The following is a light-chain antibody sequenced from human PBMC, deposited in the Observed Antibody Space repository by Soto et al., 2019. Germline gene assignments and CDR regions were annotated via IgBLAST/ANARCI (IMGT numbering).Light chain of an antibody. Sequence: QSALTQAPSASGTPGQRVTISCSGFSSNIGSNAVSWYQQLPGTAPKLLIYDNNRRPSGVPDRFSASKSGTSASLAISGLRSEDEADYYCAVWDDSLNGFFAFGTGTKVTVL. CDR1: SSNIGSNA. V-gene: IGLV1-44*01. CDR2: DNN. CDR3: AVWDDSLNGFFA. J-gene: IGLJ1*01.